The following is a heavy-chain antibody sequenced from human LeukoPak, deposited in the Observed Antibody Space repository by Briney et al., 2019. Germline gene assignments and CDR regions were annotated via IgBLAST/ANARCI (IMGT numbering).Heavy chain of an antibody. CDR1: GFTFSRYA. Sequence: GGSLRLSCAASGFTFSRYAMNWVRQAPGKGLEWVSAISGSGGSTYYADSVQGRFTISRDNSKNTLYLQMNSLRAEDTAVYSCANSAIYGDLRSLDYWGQGTLVTVSS. CDR2: ISGSGGST. V-gene: IGHV3-23*01. J-gene: IGHJ4*02. D-gene: IGHD4-17*01. CDR3: ANSAIYGDLRSLDY.